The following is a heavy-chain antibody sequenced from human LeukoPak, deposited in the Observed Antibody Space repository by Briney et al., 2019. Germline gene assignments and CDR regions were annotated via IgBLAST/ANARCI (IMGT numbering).Heavy chain of an antibody. Sequence: SVKVSCKASGGAFISYAISWVRQAPGQGLEWMGGIIPIFGTANYAQKFQGRVTITADESTSTAYMALSSLRSEGTAVYYCARDPRDIVVVPAAMRYNWFDPWGQGTLVTVSS. CDR2: IIPIFGTA. CDR1: GGAFISYA. V-gene: IGHV1-69*01. J-gene: IGHJ5*02. CDR3: ARDPRDIVVVPAAMRYNWFDP. D-gene: IGHD2-2*01.